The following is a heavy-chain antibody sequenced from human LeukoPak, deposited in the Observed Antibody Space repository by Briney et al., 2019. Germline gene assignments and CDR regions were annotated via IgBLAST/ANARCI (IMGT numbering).Heavy chain of an antibody. Sequence: SETLSLTCTVSGGSISSSSYYWGWIRQPPGKGLEWIGGIYYSGSTNYNPSLKSRVTISVDTSKNQFSLKLSSVTAADTAVYYCARQPQRPYYYDSSGYYYFDYWGQGTLVTVSS. CDR3: ARQPQRPYYYDSSGYYYFDY. CDR1: GGSISSSSYY. D-gene: IGHD3-22*01. J-gene: IGHJ4*02. CDR2: IYYSGST. V-gene: IGHV4-39*01.